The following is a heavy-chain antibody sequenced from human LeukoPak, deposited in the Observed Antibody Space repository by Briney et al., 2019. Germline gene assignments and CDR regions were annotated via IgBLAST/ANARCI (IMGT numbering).Heavy chain of an antibody. V-gene: IGHV4-59*01. J-gene: IGHJ4*02. D-gene: IGHD5-12*01. CDR1: GGSKSSKY. Sequence: SETLSLXCTVYGGSKSSKYWSWIRLPPAKGLGWDGYIYYSGSPNYNSSLKSQETIAVDPSQNQFSLNLSSVSAPGQAVVSGARGRYSGYGFDYWGQGTLVTVSS. CDR2: IYYSGSP. CDR3: ARGRYSGYGFDY.